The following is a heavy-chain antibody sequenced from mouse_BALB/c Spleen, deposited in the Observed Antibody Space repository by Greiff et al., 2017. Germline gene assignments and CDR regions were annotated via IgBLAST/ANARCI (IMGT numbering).Heavy chain of an antibody. D-gene: IGHD2-1*01. Sequence: QVQLQQSGAELVRPGTSVKVSCKASGYAFTNYLIEWVKQRPGQGLEWIGVINPGSGGTNYNEKFKGKATLTADKSSSTAYMQLSSLTSDDSAVYVCARGDGNYEGAMDYWGQGTSVNVSS. CDR2: INPGSGGT. V-gene: IGHV1-54*01. J-gene: IGHJ4*01. CDR1: GYAFTNYL. CDR3: ARGDGNYEGAMDY.